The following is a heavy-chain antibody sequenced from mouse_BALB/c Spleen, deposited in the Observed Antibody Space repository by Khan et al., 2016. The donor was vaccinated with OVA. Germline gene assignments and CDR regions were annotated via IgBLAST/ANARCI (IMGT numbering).Heavy chain of an antibody. V-gene: IGHV1S81*02. CDR3: ARSGYGSFAY. D-gene: IGHD1-1*02. J-gene: IGHJ3*01. CDR2: INPNNGGT. Sequence: QIQLVQSGAELVKPGASVRLSCKASGYTFTSYYLYWVKQRPGQGLEWIGDINPNNGGTNFNETFKSKATLTVDTSSSTAYIQLNSLTSEDSAVYYWARSGYGSFAYWGQGTLGTVSA. CDR1: GYTFTSYY.